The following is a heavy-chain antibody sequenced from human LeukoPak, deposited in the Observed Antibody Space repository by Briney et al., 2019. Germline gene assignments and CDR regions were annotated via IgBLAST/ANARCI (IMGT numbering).Heavy chain of an antibody. CDR2: FDPEDGET. CDR1: GYTLTELS. D-gene: IGHD3-3*01. V-gene: IGHV1-24*01. CDR3: ARVGANYDFWSGYYAGGYFDY. J-gene: IGHJ4*02. Sequence: ASVTVSCKVSGYTLTELSMHWVRQAPGKGGEWMGGFDPEDGETIYAQKFQGRVTMTEDTSTDTAYMELSSLRSEDTAVYYCARVGANYDFWSGYYAGGYFDYWGQGTLVTVSS.